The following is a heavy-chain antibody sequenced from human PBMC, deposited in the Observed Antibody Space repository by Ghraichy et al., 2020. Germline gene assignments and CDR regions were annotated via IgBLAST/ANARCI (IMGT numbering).Heavy chain of an antibody. V-gene: IGHV3-74*01. CDR2: INSDGSST. CDR3: ARALKETTVTPEDSFYYFYGLDV. J-gene: IGHJ6*02. Sequence: GGSLRLSCAASGFTFSSYWMHWVRQAPGKGLVWVSRINSDGSSTSYADSVKGRFTISRDNAKNTLYLQMNSLRAEDTAVYYCARALKETTVTPEDSFYYFYGLDVWGQGTTVTVSS. CDR1: GFTFSSYW. D-gene: IGHD4-17*01.